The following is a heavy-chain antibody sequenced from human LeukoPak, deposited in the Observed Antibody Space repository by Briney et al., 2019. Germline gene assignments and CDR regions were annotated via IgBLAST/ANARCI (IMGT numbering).Heavy chain of an antibody. V-gene: IGHV4-34*01. CDR1: GGSFSGYY. CDR2: INHSGST. Sequence: KPSETLSLTCAVYGGSFSGYYWSWIRQPPGKGLEWIGEINHSGSTNYNPSLQSRVTMSVDMSKNQFSLKLSSVTAADTAVYFCAKGRDGYDAWGQGTLVTVSS. D-gene: IGHD5-24*01. J-gene: IGHJ5*02. CDR3: AKGRDGYDA.